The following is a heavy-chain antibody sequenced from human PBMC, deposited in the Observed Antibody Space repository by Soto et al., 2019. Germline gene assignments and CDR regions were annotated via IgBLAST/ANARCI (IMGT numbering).Heavy chain of an antibody. V-gene: IGHV3-30*18. J-gene: IGHJ6*02. CDR2: ISYDGSNK. CDR3: AKDLQWVPMNYYYYYGMDV. Sequence: GGSLRLSCAASGFTFSSYGMHWVRQAPGKGLEWVAVISYDGSNKYYADSVKGRFTISRDNSKNTLYLQMNSLRAEDTAVYYCAKDLQWVPMNYYYYYGMDVWGQGTTVTVSS. CDR1: GFTFSSYG. D-gene: IGHD4-4*01.